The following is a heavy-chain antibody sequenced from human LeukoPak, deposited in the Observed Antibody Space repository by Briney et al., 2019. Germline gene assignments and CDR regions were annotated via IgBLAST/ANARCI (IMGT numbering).Heavy chain of an antibody. CDR1: GYTFTSYG. CDR2: ISAYNGNT. V-gene: IGHV1-18*01. Sequence: ASVKVSCKASGYTFTSYGISWVRQAPGQGLEWMGWISAYNGNTNYAQKFQGSVTMTRDTSTSTVYMELSSLRSEDTAVYYCARDNSDNDSGVYYWWFDPWGQGTLVTVSS. D-gene: IGHD3-22*01. CDR3: ARDNSDNDSGVYYWWFDP. J-gene: IGHJ5*02.